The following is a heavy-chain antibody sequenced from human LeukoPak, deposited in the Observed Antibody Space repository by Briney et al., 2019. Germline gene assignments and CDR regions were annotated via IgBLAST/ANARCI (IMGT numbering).Heavy chain of an antibody. CDR3: VRDVPGEEHWIQLWLRWFDP. J-gene: IGHJ5*02. CDR1: GFTFSDYY. V-gene: IGHV3-11*01. CDR2: ISSSGSTI. Sequence: PGGSLRLSCAASGFTFSDYYMSWIRQAPGKGLEWVSYISSSGSTIYYADSVKGRFTISRDNAKNSLYLQMNSLRAEDTAVYYCVRDVPGEEHWIQLWLRWFDPWGQGTLVTVSS. D-gene: IGHD5-18*01.